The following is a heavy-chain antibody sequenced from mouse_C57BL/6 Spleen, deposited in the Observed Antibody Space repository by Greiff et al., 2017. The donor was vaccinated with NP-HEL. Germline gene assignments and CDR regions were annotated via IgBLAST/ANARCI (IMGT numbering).Heavy chain of an antibody. Sequence: VQLQQSGPELVKPGASVKISCKASGYTFTDYYMNWVKQSHGKSLEWIGDINPNNGGTSYNQKFKGKATLTVDKSSSTAYMVLRSLTSEDSAVYYCARLGDSSGYDAMDYWGQGTSVTVSS. CDR2: INPNNGGT. D-gene: IGHD3-2*02. CDR3: ARLGDSSGYDAMDY. CDR1: GYTFTDYY. V-gene: IGHV1-26*01. J-gene: IGHJ4*01.